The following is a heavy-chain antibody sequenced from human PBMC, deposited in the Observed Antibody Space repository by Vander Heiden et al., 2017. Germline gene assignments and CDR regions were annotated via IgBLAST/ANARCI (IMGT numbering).Heavy chain of an antibody. D-gene: IGHD1-1*01. J-gene: IGHJ4*02. CDR2: INTKSGKP. Sequence: QVQLVQSESELQKPGAAVKVSCKAYGYPSNTYTINWVRQAPGQGREWMGWINTKSGKPTYAQGFTGRFVFSLDTSVSSAYLQISSLKTDDTAVYYCARGTGTRADYWGQGTLVTVPS. V-gene: IGHV7-4-1*02. CDR3: ARGTGTRADY. CDR1: GYPSNTYT.